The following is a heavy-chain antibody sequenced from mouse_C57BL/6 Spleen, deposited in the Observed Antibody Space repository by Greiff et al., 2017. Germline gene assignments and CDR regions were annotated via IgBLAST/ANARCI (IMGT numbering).Heavy chain of an antibody. CDR1: GYTFTSYW. J-gene: IGHJ1*03. Sequence: QVQLQQPGAELVRPGASVKLSCKASGYTFTSYWMHWVKQRPGQGLEWIGVIDPSDSYTNYNQKFKGKATLTVDTSSSTAYMQLSSLTSEDTAVYYCARGGITTVVRERYFDVWGTGTTVTVSS. D-gene: IGHD1-1*01. CDR3: ARGGITTVVRERYFDV. CDR2: IDPSDSYT. V-gene: IGHV1-59*01.